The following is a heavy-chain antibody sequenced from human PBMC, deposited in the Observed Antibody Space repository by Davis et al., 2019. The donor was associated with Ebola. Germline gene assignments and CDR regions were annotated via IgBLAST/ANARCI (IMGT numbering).Heavy chain of an antibody. CDR1: GFTFTTYA. J-gene: IGHJ4*02. CDR2: LSYSGGTT. D-gene: IGHD3-9*01. V-gene: IGHV3-23*01. Sequence: GESLKISCATSGFTFTTYALTWVRQAPGQGLEWVSTLSYSGGTTYYADSVKGRFTISRDNSKSTLYLQMNSRGAEDTALYFCAKGGYFDSLEIESWGQGTLVTVSS. CDR3: AKGGYFDSLEIES.